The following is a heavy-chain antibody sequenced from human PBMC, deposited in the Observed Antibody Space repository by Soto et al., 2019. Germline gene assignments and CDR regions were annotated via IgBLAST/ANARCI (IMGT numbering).Heavy chain of an antibody. Sequence: GASVKVSCKASGYTFTSYAMHWVRQAPGQRLEWMGWINAGNGNTKYSQKFQGRVTITRDTSASTAYMELSSLRSEDTALYYCARANVGATFGHYFYGMDVWGQGTTVTVSS. D-gene: IGHD3-10*01. CDR3: ARANVGATFGHYFYGMDV. J-gene: IGHJ6*02. CDR2: INAGNGNT. V-gene: IGHV1-3*01. CDR1: GYTFTSYA.